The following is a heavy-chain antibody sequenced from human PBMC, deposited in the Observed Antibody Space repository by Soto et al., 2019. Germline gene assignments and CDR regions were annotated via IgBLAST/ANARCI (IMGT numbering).Heavy chain of an antibody. J-gene: IGHJ4*02. CDR3: ARLVVVPAAKRGFDY. D-gene: IGHD2-2*01. Sequence: GESLKISCKGSGYSFTSYWISWVRQMPGKGLECMGRIDPRDSSTNYSPSFQGHVTISADKSISTAYLQWSSLKASDTAMYYCARLVVVPAAKRGFDYWGQGTLVTVSS. CDR1: GYSFTSYW. V-gene: IGHV5-10-1*01. CDR2: IDPRDSST.